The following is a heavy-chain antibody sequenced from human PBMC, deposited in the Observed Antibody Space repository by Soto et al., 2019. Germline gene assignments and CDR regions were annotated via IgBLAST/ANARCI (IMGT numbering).Heavy chain of an antibody. CDR1: GYTFTRNG. D-gene: IGHD3-22*01. Sequence: QVHLVQSGAEVKKPGASVNVSCKTSGYTFTRNGISWVRQAPGQGLEWMGWISPNTGNIKYAQKLQGRVIMTTDTSTSTPCMELRSLKSDATAVYYCVKDRDSNSWPSRDVWGPGTTVTVSS. J-gene: IGHJ6*01. CDR2: ISPNTGNI. V-gene: IGHV1-18*01. CDR3: VKDRDSNSWPSRDV.